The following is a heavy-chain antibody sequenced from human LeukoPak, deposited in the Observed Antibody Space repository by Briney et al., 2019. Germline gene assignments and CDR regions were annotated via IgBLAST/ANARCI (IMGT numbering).Heavy chain of an antibody. CDR2: IYVAGNT. CDR3: ASDPGPYCSSTDCYTLAY. D-gene: IGHD2-2*02. CDR1: GFIVTSNY. J-gene: IGHJ4*02. Sequence: GGSLSLSCAASGFIVTSNYMSWVRQAPGKGLEGVSVIYVAGNTYSADSVKGRFTNSRDNSKNTLYLQMNSLTGEDTAVYYCASDPGPYCSSTDCYTLAYWGQGTLVSVSS. V-gene: IGHV3-53*01.